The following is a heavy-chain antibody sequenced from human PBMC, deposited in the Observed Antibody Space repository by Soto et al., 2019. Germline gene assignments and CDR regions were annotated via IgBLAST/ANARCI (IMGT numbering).Heavy chain of an antibody. CDR2: VSATAGTT. D-gene: IGHD2-15*01. J-gene: IGHJ4*02. Sequence: GGSLRLSCAASGFTFSNYAMSWVRQAPGKGLEWVSLVSATAGTTYYTDSVKGRFSISRDNARNALYLQMNSLRVEDAAVYYCATKVVIGGIGFVDYWGQGILVTVSS. CDR1: GFTFSNYA. CDR3: ATKVVIGGIGFVDY. V-gene: IGHV3-23*01.